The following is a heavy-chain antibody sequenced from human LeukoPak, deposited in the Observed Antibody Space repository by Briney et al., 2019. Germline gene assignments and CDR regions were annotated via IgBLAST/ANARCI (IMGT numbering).Heavy chain of an antibody. D-gene: IGHD2-15*01. CDR3: ARDNCSGGSRYSGFSWFDP. J-gene: IGHJ5*02. CDR2: INPNSGGT. CDR1: GYTFSGYY. V-gene: IGHV1-2*02. Sequence: ASVKVSCKASGYTFSGYYMHWVRQAPGQGLEWMGWINPNSGGTNYAQKFQGRVTMTRDTSISTAYMELSRLRSDDTAVYYCARDNCSGGSRYSGFSWFDPWGQGTLVTVSS.